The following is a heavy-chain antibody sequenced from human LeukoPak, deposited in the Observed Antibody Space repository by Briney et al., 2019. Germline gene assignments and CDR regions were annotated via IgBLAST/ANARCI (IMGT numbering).Heavy chain of an antibody. J-gene: IGHJ4*02. CDR2: IRYDGSNK. CDR1: GFTFSSYG. Sequence: GGSLRLSCAASGFTFSSYGMHWVRQAPGKGLGWVAFIRYDGSNKYYADPVKGRFTISRDNSKNTLYLQMNSLRAEDTAVYYCARPGGILTGYGYGSLDYWGQGTLVTVSS. CDR3: ARPGGILTGYGYGSLDY. V-gene: IGHV3-30*02. D-gene: IGHD3-9*01.